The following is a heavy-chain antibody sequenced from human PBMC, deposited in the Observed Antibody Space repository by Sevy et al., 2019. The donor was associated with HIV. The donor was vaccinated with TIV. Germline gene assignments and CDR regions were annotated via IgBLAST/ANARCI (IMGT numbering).Heavy chain of an antibody. Sequence: GGSLRLSCTTSGFTFGDFAMSWFRQAPGKGLEWVGFIRSKDYGGTTEYAAPVKGRFTISRDDSKNIAYMQMNSLKTEDTAVYFCTRDGGGGNILASYYYYDKDVWGQGTTVTVSS. J-gene: IGHJ6*02. CDR3: TRDGGGGNILASYYYYDKDV. D-gene: IGHD2-21*01. CDR2: IRSKDYGGTT. V-gene: IGHV3-49*03. CDR1: GFTFGDFA.